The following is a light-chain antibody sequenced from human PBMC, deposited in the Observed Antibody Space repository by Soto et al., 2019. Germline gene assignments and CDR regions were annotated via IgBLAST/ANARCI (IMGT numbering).Light chain of an antibody. CDR3: QKRSKWPPSRT. Sequence: ELVLTQSPATLSLSPGQRSTLSCRASQSVSSYLARYQQQPGQAPRLLIYDATNRAPGTPARFSGSGSGTDCTLTIGSLEPEDFAVSDCQKRSKWPPSRTFGGGTKVEIK. J-gene: IGKJ4*02. V-gene: IGKV3-11*01. CDR2: DAT. CDR1: QSVSSY.